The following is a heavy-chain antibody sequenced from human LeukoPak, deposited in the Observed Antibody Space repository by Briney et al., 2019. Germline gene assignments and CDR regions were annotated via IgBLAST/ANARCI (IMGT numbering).Heavy chain of an antibody. J-gene: IGHJ4*02. V-gene: IGHV4-38-2*02. Sequence: SETLSLTCTVSGYSISSGYYWGWIRQPPGKGLEWIGSIYYSGSTYYNPSLKSRVTISVDTSKNQFSLKLSSVTAADTAVYYCARLDLDSSGYYYCDYWGQGTLVTVSS. CDR2: IYYSGST. D-gene: IGHD3-22*01. CDR1: GYSISSGYY. CDR3: ARLDLDSSGYYYCDY.